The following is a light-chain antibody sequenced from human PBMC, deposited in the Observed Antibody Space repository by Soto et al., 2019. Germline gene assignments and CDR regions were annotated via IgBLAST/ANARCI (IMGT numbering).Light chain of an antibody. J-gene: IGKJ2*01. CDR2: AAS. Sequence: DIQMTQSPSSLSGSVGDRVTITCRASQGISNYLAWYQQKPGKVPELLIFAASTLQSGVPSRFSGSGSGTDFTLTISSLHPEDAATDYCQKYDSAPYTFGQGTKLEIK. CDR3: QKYDSAPYT. CDR1: QGISNY. V-gene: IGKV1-27*01.